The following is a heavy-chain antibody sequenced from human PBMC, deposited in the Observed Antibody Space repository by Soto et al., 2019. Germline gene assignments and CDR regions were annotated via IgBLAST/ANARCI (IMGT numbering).Heavy chain of an antibody. CDR1: GFTFSSYG. CDR2: ISYDGSNK. Sequence: GGSLRLSCAASGFTFSSYGMHWVRQAPGKGLEWVAVISYDGSNKYYADSVKGRFTISRDNSKNKLYLQMNSLRAEDTAVYYCAKDRCSSTSCYGVFGYYYYGMDVWGQGTTVTVSS. V-gene: IGHV3-30*18. J-gene: IGHJ6*02. CDR3: AKDRCSSTSCYGVFGYYYYGMDV. D-gene: IGHD2-2*01.